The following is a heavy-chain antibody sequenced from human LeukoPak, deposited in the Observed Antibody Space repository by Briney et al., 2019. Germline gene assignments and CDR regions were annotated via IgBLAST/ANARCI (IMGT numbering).Heavy chain of an antibody. CDR3: AREWYFIISY. D-gene: IGHD6-13*01. CDR2: INQDGSEK. CDR1: GFTISSYW. J-gene: IGHJ4*02. V-gene: IGHV3-7*04. Sequence: GGSLRLSCAASGFTISSYWMSWVRQAPGKGLEWVANINQDGSEKYYVDSVKGRFTISRDNAKNSLYLQMNSLRAEDTAVYHCAREWYFIISYWGQGTLVTVSS.